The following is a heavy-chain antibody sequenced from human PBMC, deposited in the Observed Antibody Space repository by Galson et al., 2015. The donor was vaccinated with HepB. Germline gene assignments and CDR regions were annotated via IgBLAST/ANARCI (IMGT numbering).Heavy chain of an antibody. V-gene: IGHV3-30*18. CDR3: AKAPLGDGYTFGY. D-gene: IGHD5-24*01. CDR2: ISYDGSNK. J-gene: IGHJ4*02. Sequence: SLRLSCAASGFTFSSYGMHWVRQAPGKGLEWVAVISYDGSNKYYADSVKGRFTISRDNSKNTLYLQMNSLRAEDTAVYYCAKAPLGDGYTFGYWGQGTLVTVSS. CDR1: GFTFSSYG.